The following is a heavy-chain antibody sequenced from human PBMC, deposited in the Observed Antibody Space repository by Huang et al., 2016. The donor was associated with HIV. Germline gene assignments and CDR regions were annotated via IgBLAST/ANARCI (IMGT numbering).Heavy chain of an antibody. J-gene: IGHJ4*02. CDR2: IYATGTT. Sequence: QVQLQESGPGLVKPSQTLYLICSVSGASITSSMNYYWTWVRQPAGPGLEYVGLIYATGTTASNPARKTRVAISLDTSKNQFSRSLTSMTAADAAVYYCARATYRDFEYSFDFWGQGILVTVSS. D-gene: IGHD2-21*01. V-gene: IGHV4-61*09. CDR1: GASITSSMNYY. CDR3: ARATYRDFEYSFDF.